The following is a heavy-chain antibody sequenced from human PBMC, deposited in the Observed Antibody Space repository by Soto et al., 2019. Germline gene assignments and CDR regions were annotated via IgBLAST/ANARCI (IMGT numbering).Heavy chain of an antibody. V-gene: IGHV1-3*01. Sequence: QVQLVQSGAEVKKPGASVKVSGKASGYTFTSYAMHWVRQAPGQRLEWMGWINAGNGNTKYSQKFQGRVTITRDTSASTAYMELSSLRSEDTAVYYCARDPYYDSSGYSPNFDYWGQGTLVTVSS. CDR3: ARDPYYDSSGYSPNFDY. CDR2: INAGNGNT. CDR1: GYTFTSYA. D-gene: IGHD3-22*01. J-gene: IGHJ4*02.